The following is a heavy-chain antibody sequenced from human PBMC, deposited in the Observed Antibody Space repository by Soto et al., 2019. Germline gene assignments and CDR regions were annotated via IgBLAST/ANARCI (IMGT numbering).Heavy chain of an antibody. Sequence: DSVKVYCKTSGDTFTRSVIHWVRQAPGQRLEWMGWINAGNGNTKYSQRFQARVTLIRDTSASTAYMELSSLTSEDTAVYYCATSSAGSTAWFDPWGQGALVTVSS. CDR2: INAGNGNT. CDR3: ATSSAGSTAWFDP. CDR1: GDTFTRSV. D-gene: IGHD1-1*01. V-gene: IGHV1-3*01. J-gene: IGHJ5*02.